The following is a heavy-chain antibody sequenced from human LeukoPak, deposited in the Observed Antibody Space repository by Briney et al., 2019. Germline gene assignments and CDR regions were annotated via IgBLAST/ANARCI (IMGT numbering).Heavy chain of an antibody. J-gene: IGHJ4*02. CDR3: AKALWFGELFIDY. Sequence: GGSLRLSCAASGFTFSSHAMSWVRQAPGKGLEWVSAISGSGGSTYYADSVKGRFTISRDNSKNTLYLQMNSLGAEDTAVYYCAKALWFGELFIDYWGQGTLVTVSS. CDR1: GFTFSSHA. CDR2: ISGSGGST. D-gene: IGHD3-10*01. V-gene: IGHV3-23*01.